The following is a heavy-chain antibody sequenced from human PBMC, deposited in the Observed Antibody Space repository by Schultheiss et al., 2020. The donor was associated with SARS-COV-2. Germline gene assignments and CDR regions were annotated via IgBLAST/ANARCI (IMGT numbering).Heavy chain of an antibody. CDR2: ITWDGGRT. Sequence: SCAASGFTFDDYAMHWVRQAPGKGLEWVSLITWDGGRTNYADSVKGRFTISRDNTGNSLYLQMNSLRPEDSALYYCAKDMTKVTPFELNYNYYRMDVWGQGTTVTVSS. CDR1: GFTFDDYA. CDR3: AKDMTKVTPFELNYNYYRMDV. J-gene: IGHJ6*02. V-gene: IGHV3-43D*04. D-gene: IGHD4-17*01.